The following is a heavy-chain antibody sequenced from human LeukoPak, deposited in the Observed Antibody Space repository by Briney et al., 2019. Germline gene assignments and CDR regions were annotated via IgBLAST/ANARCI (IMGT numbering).Heavy chain of an antibody. D-gene: IGHD5-18*01. V-gene: IGHV3-21*06. CDR1: GFSFREYA. Sequence: PGGSLRLSCTGSGFSFREYAMNWLRQAPGKGLEWVSSISISSSYTYNADSVRGRFTTSRDNAKSSLYLQMDGLRVEDTAVYYCAAGYGRAEYWGPGILVSVSS. CDR2: ISISSSYT. CDR3: AAGYGRAEY. J-gene: IGHJ4*02.